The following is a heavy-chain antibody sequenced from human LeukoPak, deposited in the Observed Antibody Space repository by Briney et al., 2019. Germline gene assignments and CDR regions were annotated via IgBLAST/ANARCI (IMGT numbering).Heavy chain of an antibody. Sequence: ASVKVSCKASGYTFTSYYMHWVRQAPGQGLEWMGIINPSGGSTSYAQKFQGRVTMTRDTSTSTVYMELSSLRSEDTAVYYCARGQALWFGELFEGYWGQGTLVTVSS. J-gene: IGHJ4*02. D-gene: IGHD3-10*01. CDR2: INPSGGST. CDR3: ARGQALWFGELFEGY. CDR1: GYTFTSYY. V-gene: IGHV1-46*01.